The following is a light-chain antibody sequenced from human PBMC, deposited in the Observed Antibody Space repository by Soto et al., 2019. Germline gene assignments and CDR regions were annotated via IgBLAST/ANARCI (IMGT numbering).Light chain of an antibody. CDR3: QQYDNWPPRLT. J-gene: IGKJ4*01. CDR2: GAS. V-gene: IGKV3D-15*01. Sequence: EIGMTQSPATLSVSPGETATLSCRASQSVSSYLAWYQHKPGQAPTLLIYGASTRAPGVPARFSGGGSGTDFQLTICGLHSEDFAVYDCQQYDNWPPRLTFGGGTNVRI. CDR1: QSVSSY.